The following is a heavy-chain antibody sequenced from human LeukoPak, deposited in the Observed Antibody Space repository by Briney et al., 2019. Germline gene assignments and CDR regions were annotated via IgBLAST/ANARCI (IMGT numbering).Heavy chain of an antibody. J-gene: IGHJ4*02. CDR2: IKQDGTEK. V-gene: IGHV3-7*01. D-gene: IGHD3-3*01. Sequence: PGGSLRLSCVASGFTFSSHGMNWLRQAPGKGLEWVANIKQDGTEKYSVDSVKGRFTISRDNAKNSLYLQMNSVRAEDTAVYYCVRDFRFLDDYWGQGTLVSVSS. CDR1: GFTFSSHG. CDR3: VRDFRFLDDY.